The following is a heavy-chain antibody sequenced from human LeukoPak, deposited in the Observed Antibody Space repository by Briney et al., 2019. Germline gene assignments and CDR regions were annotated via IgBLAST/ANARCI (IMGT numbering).Heavy chain of an antibody. D-gene: IGHD6-6*01. CDR2: ISGSGGST. CDR3: AKAPSRSPEYSSIPYNY. V-gene: IGHV3-23*01. CDR1: GFTFSSYA. Sequence: GSLRLSCAASGFTFSSYAMSWVRQAPGKGLEWVSAISGSGGSTYYADSVKGRFTISRDNSKNTLYLQMNSLRAEDTAVYYCAKAPSRSPEYSSIPYNYWGRGTLVTVSS. J-gene: IGHJ4*02.